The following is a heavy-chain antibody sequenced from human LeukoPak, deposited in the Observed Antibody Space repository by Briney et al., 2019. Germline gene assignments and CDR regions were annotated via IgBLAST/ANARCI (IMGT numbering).Heavy chain of an antibody. CDR3: ARLPSA. J-gene: IGHJ5*02. V-gene: IGHV4-34*01. CDR2: INHSGST. Sequence: SSETLSLTCAVYGGSFSGYYWSWTRQPPGKGLEWIGEINHSGSTNYNPSLKSRVTISVDTSKNQFSLRLSSVTAADTAVYYCARLPSAWGQGTLVTVSS. CDR1: GGSFSGYY.